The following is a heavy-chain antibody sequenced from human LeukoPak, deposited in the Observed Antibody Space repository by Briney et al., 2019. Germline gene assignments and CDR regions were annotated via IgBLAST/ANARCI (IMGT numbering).Heavy chain of an antibody. CDR3: ARGVVPAAIRPTGYYYYYMDV. CDR1: GFTFSSYW. V-gene: IGHV3-7*01. CDR2: IKQDGSEK. J-gene: IGHJ6*03. D-gene: IGHD2-2*02. Sequence: PGGSLRLSCAASGFTFSSYWMSWVRQAPGKGLEWVANIKQDGSEKYYVDSVKGRFTISRDNAKNSLYLQMNSLRAEDTAVYYCARGVVPAAIRPTGYYYYYMDVWGKGTTVTVSS.